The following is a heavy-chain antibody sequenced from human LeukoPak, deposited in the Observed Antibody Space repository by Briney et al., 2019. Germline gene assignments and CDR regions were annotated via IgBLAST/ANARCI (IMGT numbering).Heavy chain of an antibody. Sequence: GASVKVSCKASGYTFTSYAMNWVRQAPGQGLEWMGWINTNTGNPTYAQGFTGRFVFSLDTSVSTAYLQISSLKAEDTAVYYCARVGYEQVTRGDYYYYGMDVWGQGTTVTVSS. J-gene: IGHJ6*02. CDR2: INTNTGNP. CDR3: ARVGYEQVTRGDYYYYGMDV. V-gene: IGHV7-4-1*02. D-gene: IGHD5-18*01. CDR1: GYTFTSYA.